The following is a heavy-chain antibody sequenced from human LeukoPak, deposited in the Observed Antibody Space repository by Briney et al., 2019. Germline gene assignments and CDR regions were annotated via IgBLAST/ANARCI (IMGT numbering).Heavy chain of an antibody. D-gene: IGHD6-25*01. V-gene: IGHV1-2*02. J-gene: IGHJ3*02. CDR1: GYNFNGFY. Sequence: ASVEVSXKTSGYNFNGFYMHWVRQAPGQGLEWMGWINPISGVAIYAQKFQGRVTMTRDTSISTAYMELINLRSDDTAIYYCARDIAAGTPRAFDIWGQGAMVTVSS. CDR3: ARDIAAGTPRAFDI. CDR2: INPISGVA.